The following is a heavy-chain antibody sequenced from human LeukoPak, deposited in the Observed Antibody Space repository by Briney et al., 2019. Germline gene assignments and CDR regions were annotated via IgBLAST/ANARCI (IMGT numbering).Heavy chain of an antibody. CDR3: ARDDGYSSGWYGTKLDY. Sequence: ASVKVSCKASGYTFTGYYMHWVRQAPGQGLEWMGWINPDSGGTNYAQKFQGRVTMTRDTSISTAYMELSRLRSDDTAVYYCARDDGYSSGWYGTKLDYWGQGTLVTVSS. V-gene: IGHV1-2*02. CDR1: GYTFTGYY. J-gene: IGHJ4*02. D-gene: IGHD6-19*01. CDR2: INPDSGGT.